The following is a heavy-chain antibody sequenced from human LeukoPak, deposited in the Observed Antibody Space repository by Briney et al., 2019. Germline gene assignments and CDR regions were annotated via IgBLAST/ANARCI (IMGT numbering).Heavy chain of an antibody. CDR3: ARDPITISPSDAFDI. J-gene: IGHJ3*02. CDR1: GGTFSSYA. V-gene: IGHV1-69*04. CDR2: IIPILGIA. D-gene: IGHD3-9*01. Sequence: ASVKVSCKASGGTFSSYAISWVRQAPGQGLEWMGRIIPILGIANYAQKFQGRVTITADKSTSTAYMELSSLRSEDTAVYYCARDPITISPSDAFDIWGQGTMVTASS.